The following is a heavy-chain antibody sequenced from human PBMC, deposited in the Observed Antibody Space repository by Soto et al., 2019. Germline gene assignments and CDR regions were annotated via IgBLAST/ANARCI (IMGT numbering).Heavy chain of an antibody. CDR3: TRTAYMDV. V-gene: IGHV3-48*04. D-gene: IGHD2-2*01. CDR1: GFTFSSYS. CDR2: ISGGGTTI. J-gene: IGHJ6*03. Sequence: PGGSLRLSCAASGFTFSSYSMNWVRQAPGNGLEWVSYISGGGTTIYYADSVKGRFTISRDNAKNSLYLQMDSLRAEDTAVYYTTRTAYMDVWGAGTTVTVSS.